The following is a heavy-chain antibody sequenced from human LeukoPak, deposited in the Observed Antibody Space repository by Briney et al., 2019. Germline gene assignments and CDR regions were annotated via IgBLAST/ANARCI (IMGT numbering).Heavy chain of an antibody. Sequence: PGESLRLSCAASGFTFSDYGIHWVRQAPGKGLEWVGVIYSDGSNKYFIDSVKGRFTISRDDSKNTVFLQMNSLRVDDTSVYYCARDLKSGYMDSWGQGTLVTVSS. CDR2: IYSDGSNK. CDR1: GFTFSDYG. D-gene: IGHD3-3*01. CDR3: ARDLKSGYMDS. V-gene: IGHV3-33*01. J-gene: IGHJ4*02.